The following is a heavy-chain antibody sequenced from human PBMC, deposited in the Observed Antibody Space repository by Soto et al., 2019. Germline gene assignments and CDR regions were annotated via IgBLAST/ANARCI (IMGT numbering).Heavy chain of an antibody. J-gene: IGHJ6*02. Sequence: ASVTVSCTASGYTFTSYAMHWVRQAPGQRLEWMGWINAGNGNTKYSQKFQGRVTITRDTSASTAYMELSSLRSEDTAVYYCARERAAGNYYYYGMDVWGQGTTVTVSS. CDR2: INAGNGNT. CDR1: GYTFTSYA. CDR3: ARERAAGNYYYYGMDV. D-gene: IGHD6-13*01. V-gene: IGHV1-3*01.